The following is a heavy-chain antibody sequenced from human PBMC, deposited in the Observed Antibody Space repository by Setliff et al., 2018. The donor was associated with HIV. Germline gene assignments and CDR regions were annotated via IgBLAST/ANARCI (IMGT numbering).Heavy chain of an antibody. CDR3: ARCVTYHNFWSGYWGYYYYMDV. CDR1: GGSISSYY. D-gene: IGHD3-3*01. CDR2: IYTSGST. J-gene: IGHJ6*03. Sequence: PSETLSLTCTVSGGSISSYYWSWIRQPPGKGLEWIGYIYTSGSTNYNPSLKSRVTISVDTSKNQFSLKLSSVTAADTAVYYCARCVTYHNFWSGYWGYYYYMDVWGKGTTVTVSS. V-gene: IGHV4-4*08.